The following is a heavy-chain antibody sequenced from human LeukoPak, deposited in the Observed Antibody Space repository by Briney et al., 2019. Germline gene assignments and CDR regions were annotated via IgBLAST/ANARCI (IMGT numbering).Heavy chain of an antibody. CDR2: IIPIFGTA. J-gene: IGHJ5*02. Sequence: VASVKVSCKASGGTFSSYAISWVRQAPGQGLEWMGGIIPIFGTANYAQKFQGRVTITADKSTSTAYMELRSLRSDDTAVYYCAREIGYCYDSSGYYYQPFGWFDPWGQGTLVTVSS. CDR3: AREIGYCYDSSGYYYQPFGWFDP. CDR1: GGTFSSYA. D-gene: IGHD3-22*01. V-gene: IGHV1-69*06.